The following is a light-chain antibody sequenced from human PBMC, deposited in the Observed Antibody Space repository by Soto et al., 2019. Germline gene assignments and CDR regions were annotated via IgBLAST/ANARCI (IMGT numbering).Light chain of an antibody. J-gene: IGKJ4*01. Sequence: DIQMAQSPSSLSASVGDRITITCQSSQDITNYLNWYQQKPGKAPKVLISEAFNLETGVPSRFSGSGSGTHFTFSISSLQPEDIATYYCQQYDNRPLTFGGGTKVGIK. V-gene: IGKV1-33*01. CDR3: QQYDNRPLT. CDR1: QDITNY. CDR2: EAF.